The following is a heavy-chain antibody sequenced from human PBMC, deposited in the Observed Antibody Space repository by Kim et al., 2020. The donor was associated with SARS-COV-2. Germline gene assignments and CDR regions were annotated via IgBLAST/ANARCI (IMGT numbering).Heavy chain of an antibody. V-gene: IGHV3-21*01. J-gene: IGHJ3*02. CDR2: ISSISSYI. CDR1: GFTFSSYS. Sequence: GGSLRLSCAASGFTFSSYSMNWVRQAPGKGLEWVSSISSISSYIYYADSVKGRFTISRDNAKNSLYLQMNSLRAEDTAVYYCARFGDGDYDAFDIWGQGTMVTVSS. CDR3: ARFGDGDYDAFDI. D-gene: IGHD4-17*01.